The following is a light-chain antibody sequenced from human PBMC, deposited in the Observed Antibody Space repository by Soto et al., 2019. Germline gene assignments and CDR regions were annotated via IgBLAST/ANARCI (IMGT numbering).Light chain of an antibody. J-gene: IGKJ5*01. V-gene: IGKV1-9*01. CDR1: QDINTY. Sequence: DIQLTQSPSFLSASLGDRVTITCRASQDINTYLAWYQQKPGKAPKLLIFAASTLQNGVPSRFSGSGSGTEFTVTIAGRQPEDFATYYCQQRKSYPITFGQGTRLEIK. CDR2: AAS. CDR3: QQRKSYPIT.